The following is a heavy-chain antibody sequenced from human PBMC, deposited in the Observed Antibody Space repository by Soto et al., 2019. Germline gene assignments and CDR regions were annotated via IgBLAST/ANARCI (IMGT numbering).Heavy chain of an antibody. CDR1: GYTFTSYG. CDR2: ISAYNGNT. D-gene: IGHD3-22*01. J-gene: IGHJ4*02. CDR3: ARDYYDSSGQAFDY. Sequence: ASVKVSCKXSGYTFTSYGISWVRQAPGQGLEWMGWISAYNGNTNYAQKLQGRVTMTTDTSTSTAYMELRSLRSDDTAVYYCARDYYDSSGQAFDYWGQGTLVTVSS. V-gene: IGHV1-18*01.